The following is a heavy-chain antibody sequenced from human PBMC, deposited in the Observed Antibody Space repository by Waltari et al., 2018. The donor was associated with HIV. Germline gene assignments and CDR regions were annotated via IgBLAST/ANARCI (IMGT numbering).Heavy chain of an antibody. Sequence: EVQLVQSGAEVKKPGESLKISCKGSGYSFTSYWIGWVRQMPGKGLEWIGIIYPGDTDTRYSPSFQGQVTISADKSSSTAYLQWSSLKASDTAMYYCARRPQYQKAEFDYWGQGTLVTVYS. J-gene: IGHJ4*02. CDR3: ARRPQYQKAEFDY. V-gene: IGHV5-51*03. CDR2: IYPGDTDT. CDR1: GYSFTSYW. D-gene: IGHD2-2*01.